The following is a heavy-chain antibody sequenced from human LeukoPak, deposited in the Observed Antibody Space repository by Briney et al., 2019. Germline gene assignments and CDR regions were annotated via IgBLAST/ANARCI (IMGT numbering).Heavy chain of an antibody. CDR1: GYSFTSYW. CDR2: IYPGDSDT. Sequence: GESLKISCKGSGYSFTSYWIGWVRQMPGKGLEWMGIIYPGDSDTRYSPSFQGQVTISADKSISTAYLQWSSLKASDTAMYYCARHGENGDYGYYGMDIWGKGTTVTVSS. D-gene: IGHD4-17*01. V-gene: IGHV5-51*01. CDR3: ARHGENGDYGYYGMDI. J-gene: IGHJ6*04.